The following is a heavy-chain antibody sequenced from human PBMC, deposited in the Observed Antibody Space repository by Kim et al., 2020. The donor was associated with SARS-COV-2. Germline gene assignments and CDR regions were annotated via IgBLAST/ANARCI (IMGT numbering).Heavy chain of an antibody. CDR3: ARDLRFLEWLFLDY. J-gene: IGHJ4*02. V-gene: IGHV3-21*01. D-gene: IGHD3-3*01. Sequence: DAVKGRFTISRDNAKDALDLLMDSLRAEDAAVYYCARDLRFLEWLFLDYWGQGTLVTVSS.